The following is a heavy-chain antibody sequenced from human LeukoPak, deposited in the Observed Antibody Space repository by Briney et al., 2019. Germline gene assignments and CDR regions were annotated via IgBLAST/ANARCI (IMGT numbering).Heavy chain of an antibody. J-gene: IGHJ4*02. Sequence: GGSLRLSCAASGFTLDRYSMNWLRPAPGKGLEWVSSISSSSTYIFHADSVKGRFTISRDNAKNSLSLQINSLRVDDTAVYYCARGLGTTVTNEYYYDTSGYYDGGLDYWGQGTLVTVSS. V-gene: IGHV3-21*01. D-gene: IGHD3-22*01. CDR2: ISSSSTYI. CDR1: GFTLDRYS. CDR3: ARGLGTTVTNEYYYDTSGYYDGGLDY.